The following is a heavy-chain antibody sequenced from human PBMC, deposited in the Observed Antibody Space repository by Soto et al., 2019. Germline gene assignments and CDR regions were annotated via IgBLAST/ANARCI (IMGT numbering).Heavy chain of an antibody. D-gene: IGHD1-7*01. V-gene: IGHV1-18*01. CDR2: ISAYNGNT. CDR3: ASNHLGITPYGMDV. J-gene: IGHJ6*02. CDR1: GYTFTSYG. Sequence: ASVKVSCKASGYTFTSYGISWVRQAPGQGLEWMGWISAYNGNTNYAQKLQGRVTMTTDTSTSTAYMELRSLRSDDTAVYYCASNHLGITPYGMDVWGQGTTVTVSS.